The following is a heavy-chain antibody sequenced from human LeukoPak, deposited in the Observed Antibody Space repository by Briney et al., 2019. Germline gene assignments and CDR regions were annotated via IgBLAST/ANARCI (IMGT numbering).Heavy chain of an antibody. J-gene: IGHJ4*02. Sequence: KPGGSLRLSCAASGFTFSDYYMSWIRQAPGKRLEWVSYISSSGSTIYYADSVKGRFTISRDNAKNSLYLQMNSLRAEDTAVYYCARDFRATSMARARTTVDYWGQGTLVTVSS. CDR1: GFTFSDYY. V-gene: IGHV3-11*01. CDR3: ARDFRATSMARARTTVDY. CDR2: ISSSGSTI. D-gene: IGHD1-26*01.